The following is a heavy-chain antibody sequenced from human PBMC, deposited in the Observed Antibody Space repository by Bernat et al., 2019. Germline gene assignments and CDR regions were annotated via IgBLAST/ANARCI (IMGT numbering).Heavy chain of an antibody. J-gene: IGHJ4*02. CDR1: GFTFSAYA. D-gene: IGHD2-2*01. CDR2: ISSSGGST. CDR3: AKDLYCSTTRCY. Sequence: EVQLLESGGGLVQPGGSLRLSCAASGFTFSAYAMSCVRQAPGKGLEWVSAISSSGGSTYYAESVKGRFTISRDISKNTLYLQMNSLRAEDTAIYYCAKDLYCSTTRCYWGQGTLVTVSS. V-gene: IGHV3-23*01.